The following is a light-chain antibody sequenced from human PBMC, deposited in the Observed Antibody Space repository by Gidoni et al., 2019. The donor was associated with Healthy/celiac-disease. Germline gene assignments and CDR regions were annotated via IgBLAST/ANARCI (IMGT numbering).Light chain of an antibody. Sequence: DIVMTQSPLSLPVTPGGPASIPCRSSQSLLHSNGYNYLDWYLQKPGQSPQLLIYLGSNRASGVPDRFSGSGSGTDFTLKISRVEAEDVGVYYCMQALQTPFTFGPGTKVEIK. CDR2: LGS. CDR3: MQALQTPFT. V-gene: IGKV2-28*01. CDR1: QSLLHSNGYNY. J-gene: IGKJ3*01.